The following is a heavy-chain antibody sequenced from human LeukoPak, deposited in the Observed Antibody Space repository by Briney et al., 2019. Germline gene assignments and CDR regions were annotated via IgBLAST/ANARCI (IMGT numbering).Heavy chain of an antibody. CDR2: ISSSSSYI. J-gene: IGHJ4*02. CDR1: GFTFSSYS. D-gene: IGHD6-13*01. CDR3: ATPRGGTAAAGTLLY. V-gene: IGHV3-21*01. Sequence: GGSLRLSCAASGFTFSSYSMNWVRQAPGKGLEWVSSISSSSSYIYYADSVKGRFTISRDNAKNSLYLHMNSLRAEDTAVYYCATPRGGTAAAGTLLYWGQGTLVTVSS.